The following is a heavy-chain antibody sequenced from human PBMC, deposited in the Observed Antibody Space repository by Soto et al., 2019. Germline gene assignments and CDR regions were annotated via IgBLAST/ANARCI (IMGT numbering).Heavy chain of an antibody. CDR1: GFTFSSYA. Sequence: EVQLLESGGGLVQPGGSLRLSCAASGFTFSSYAMSWVRQATGQGLEWVSAISGSGGSTYYADSVKGRFTISRDNSKNSLYLQMNSLRAEDTAVYYCAKDSVLWFGELPYGMDVWGQGTTVTVSS. D-gene: IGHD3-10*01. J-gene: IGHJ6*02. V-gene: IGHV3-23*01. CDR2: ISGSGGST. CDR3: AKDSVLWFGELPYGMDV.